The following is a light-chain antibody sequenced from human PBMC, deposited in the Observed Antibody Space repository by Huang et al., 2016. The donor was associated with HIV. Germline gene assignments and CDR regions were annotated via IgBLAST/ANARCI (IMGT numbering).Light chain of an antibody. CDR2: RVS. CDR1: QSLVYSDGNTY. J-gene: IGKJ1*01. Sequence: DVVMTQSPLSLPVTLGQPASIACLSSQSLVYSDGNTYLTWFQKRPGQSPRRLIYRVSTRDSGVPDRFSGSGSGTDLTLKISRVEAEDVGVYYCMQGTHRPGTFGQGTKVEIK. CDR3: MQGTHRPGT. V-gene: IGKV2-30*01.